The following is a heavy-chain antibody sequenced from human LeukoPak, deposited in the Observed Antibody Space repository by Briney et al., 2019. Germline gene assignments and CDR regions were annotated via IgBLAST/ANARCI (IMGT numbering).Heavy chain of an antibody. V-gene: IGHV3-48*03. D-gene: IGHD3-22*01. CDR2: ISSSGSTI. CDR1: GFTFSSYE. J-gene: IGHJ4*02. Sequence: GWSLRLSCAASGFTFSSYEMDWVRQAPGKGLEWVSYISSSGSTIYYADSVKGRFTISRDNAKNSLYLQMNSLRAEDTAVYYCARTPLSPYDSSGYGDYWGQGTLVAVSS. CDR3: ARTPLSPYDSSGYGDY.